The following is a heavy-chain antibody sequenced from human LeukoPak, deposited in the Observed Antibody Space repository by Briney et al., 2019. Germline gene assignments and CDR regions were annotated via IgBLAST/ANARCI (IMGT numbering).Heavy chain of an antibody. D-gene: IGHD3-10*01. Sequence: GGSLRLSCAASGFTFSTYAMSWVRQAPGKGLEWVAVISYDGSNKYYADSVKGRFTISRDNSKNTLYLQMNSLRAEDTAVYYCAKESIPLLWGGYFDYWGQGTLVTVSS. CDR3: AKESIPLLWGGYFDY. CDR2: ISYDGSNK. CDR1: GFTFSTYA. J-gene: IGHJ4*02. V-gene: IGHV3-30-3*01.